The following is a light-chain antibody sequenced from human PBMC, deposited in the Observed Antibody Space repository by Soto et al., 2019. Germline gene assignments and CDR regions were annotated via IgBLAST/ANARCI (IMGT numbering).Light chain of an antibody. J-gene: IGLJ2*01. Sequence: QSVLTQPPSVSGAPGQRVAISCTGSSSNIGAEYDVHWYQQLPGTAPKRLIYGDNNRPSGVPDRFSGSKSGTSASLAITGLQPEDEADYYCSSYTNYNHVVFGGGTKLTVL. CDR2: GDN. V-gene: IGLV1-40*01. CDR1: SSNIGAEYD. CDR3: SSYTNYNHVV.